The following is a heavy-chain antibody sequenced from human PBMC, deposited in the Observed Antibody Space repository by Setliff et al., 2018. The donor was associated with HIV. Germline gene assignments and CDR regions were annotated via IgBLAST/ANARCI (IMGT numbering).Heavy chain of an antibody. CDR1: GGSISSYY. Sequence: PSETLSLTCTVSGGSISSYYWSWIRQPPGKGLEWIGYIYHSGSTNYNPSLKSRVTISVDTSKNQFSLKLSSVTAADTAVYYCARGYYNFWSGYPPLDYWGQGTLVTVSS. J-gene: IGHJ4*02. D-gene: IGHD3-3*01. CDR3: ARGYYNFWSGYPPLDY. V-gene: IGHV4-59*01. CDR2: IYHSGST.